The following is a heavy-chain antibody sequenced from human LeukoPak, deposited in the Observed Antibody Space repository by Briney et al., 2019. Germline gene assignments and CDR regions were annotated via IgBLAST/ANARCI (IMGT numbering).Heavy chain of an antibody. Sequence: PGGSLRLSCVTSGFTFSTYAMTWVREAPGKGPEWVSSINNSGGTTDYSDSVKGRFTVSRDNSKSTLYLQMESLRVEDTAVYYCTSQTFGGSERSYSDSWGQGTLVTVSS. V-gene: IGHV3-23*01. CDR2: INNSGGTT. D-gene: IGHD3-3*01. CDR3: TSQTFGGSERSYSDS. CDR1: GFTFSTYA. J-gene: IGHJ4*02.